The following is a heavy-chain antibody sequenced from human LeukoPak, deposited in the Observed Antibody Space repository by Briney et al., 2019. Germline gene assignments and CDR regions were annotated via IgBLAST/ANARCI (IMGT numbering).Heavy chain of an antibody. CDR2: IYYSGTT. D-gene: IGHD6-13*01. J-gene: IGHJ4*02. CDR1: GGSISSYY. CDR3: AGGVYKAAAQYGY. Sequence: PSETLSLTCTVSGGSISSYYWSWIRQPPGKGLEWIGYIYYSGTTNYNPSLKSRVTISVDTSKNQFSLKLSSVTAADTAVYYCAGGVYKAAAQYGYWGQGTLVTVSS. V-gene: IGHV4-59*01.